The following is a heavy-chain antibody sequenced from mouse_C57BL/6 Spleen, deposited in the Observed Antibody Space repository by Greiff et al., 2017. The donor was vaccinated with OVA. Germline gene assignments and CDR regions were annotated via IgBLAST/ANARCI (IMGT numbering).Heavy chain of an antibody. Sequence: EVQVVESGGDLVKPGGSLKLSCAASGFTFSSYGMSWVRQTPDKRLEWVATISSGGSYTYYPDSVKGRFTISRDKAKNTLYLQMSSLKSRDTAMYNCARLGTTVVAPFDYRGQGTTLTVSS. D-gene: IGHD1-1*01. J-gene: IGHJ2*01. CDR1: GFTFSSYG. V-gene: IGHV5-6*01. CDR2: ISSGGSYT. CDR3: ARLGTTVVAPFDY.